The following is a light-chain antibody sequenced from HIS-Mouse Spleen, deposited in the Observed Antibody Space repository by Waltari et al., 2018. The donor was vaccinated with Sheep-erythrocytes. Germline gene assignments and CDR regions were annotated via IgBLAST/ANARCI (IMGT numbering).Light chain of an antibody. CDR3: YSTDSSGNHWV. Sequence: SYELTQPPSVSVSPGQTARITCSGAALPKKYAYWYQQKSGQAPVLVIYEDSKRPYGIPERISGSSSGTMASLTISGAQVEDEADYYCYSTDSSGNHWVFGGGTKLTVL. V-gene: IGLV3-10*01. CDR2: EDS. J-gene: IGLJ3*02. CDR1: ALPKKY.